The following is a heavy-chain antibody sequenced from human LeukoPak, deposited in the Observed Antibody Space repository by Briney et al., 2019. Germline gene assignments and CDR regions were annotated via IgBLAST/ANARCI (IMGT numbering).Heavy chain of an antibody. CDR3: ARYYGSGRGYYDLDV. CDR1: GFTFSSYE. J-gene: IGHJ6*02. D-gene: IGHD3-10*01. CDR2: IPYDGSNK. Sequence: GGSLRLSCAASGFTFSSYEMNWVRQAPGKGLEWITLIPYDGSNKYYADSVKGRFTISRDNSKSTLYLRMNSLRAEDTAVYYCARYYGSGRGYYDLDVWGQGTTVTVFS. V-gene: IGHV3-30*03.